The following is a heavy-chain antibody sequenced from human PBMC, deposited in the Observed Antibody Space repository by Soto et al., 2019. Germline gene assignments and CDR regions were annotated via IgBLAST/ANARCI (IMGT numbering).Heavy chain of an antibody. D-gene: IGHD1-26*01. CDR2: ISGSGGST. J-gene: IGHJ4*02. CDR1: GFTFSSYA. Sequence: EVQLLESGGGLVQPGGSLRLSWAASGFTFSSYAMRWVRQATVKGLEWVSVISGSGGSTYYADSVKGRFTISRDNSKNTLYLQMNSLRAEDTAVYYCARRGSGSDYDYWGQGTLVTVSS. CDR3: ARRGSGSDYDY. V-gene: IGHV3-23*01.